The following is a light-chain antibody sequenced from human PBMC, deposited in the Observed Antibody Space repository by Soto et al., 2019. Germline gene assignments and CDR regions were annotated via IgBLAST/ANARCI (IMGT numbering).Light chain of an antibody. CDR2: KAS. CDR3: QHYNSYSEA. V-gene: IGKV1-5*03. Sequence: DIQMTQSPSSLSASVGDRVTITCRASQNINRWLAWYQQKPGKAPKLLIYKASTLKSGVPSRFSGSGSGTESTLTISSLQPDDFATYYCQHYNSYSEAFGQGTKVDIK. J-gene: IGKJ1*01. CDR1: QNINRW.